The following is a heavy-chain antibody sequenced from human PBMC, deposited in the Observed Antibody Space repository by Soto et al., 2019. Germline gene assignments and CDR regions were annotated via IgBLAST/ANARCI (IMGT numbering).Heavy chain of an antibody. Sequence: GASVKVSCKASGYTFTSYAMNWVRQAPGQRLEWMGWINAGNGNTKYSQKFQGRVTITRDTSTSTAYMELRSLRSDDTAVFYCAREMVRGVGSDYWGQGTLVTVSS. V-gene: IGHV1-3*01. CDR2: INAGNGNT. J-gene: IGHJ4*02. CDR1: GYTFTSYA. CDR3: AREMVRGVGSDY. D-gene: IGHD3-10*01.